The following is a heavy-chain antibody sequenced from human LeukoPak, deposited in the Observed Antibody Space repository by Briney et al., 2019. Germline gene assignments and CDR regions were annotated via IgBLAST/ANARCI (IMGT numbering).Heavy chain of an antibody. CDR1: GGSISSYY. CDR2: IYYSGNT. D-gene: IGHD3-16*01. V-gene: IGHV4-59*01. J-gene: IGHJ4*02. Sequence: SETLSLTCTVSGGSISSYYWSWIRQPPGRGLEWIGYIYYSGNTNYNPSLKSRVTISVDTSKNQFSLKLNSMTAADTAVYYCARGGAARPIDYWGQGTLSPSPQ. CDR3: ARGGAARPIDY.